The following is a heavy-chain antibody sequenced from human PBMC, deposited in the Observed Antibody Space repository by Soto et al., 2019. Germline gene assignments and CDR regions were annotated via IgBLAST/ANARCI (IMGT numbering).Heavy chain of an antibody. Sequence: ASVKVSCKASGYTFTSYYMHWVRQAPGQGLEWMGIINPSGGSTSYAQKFQGRVTMTRDTSTSTVYMELSSLRSEDTAVYYCARSGMPLYPRVWFDPWGQGTLVTVSS. V-gene: IGHV1-46*01. CDR1: GYTFTSYY. J-gene: IGHJ5*02. CDR3: ARSGMPLYPRVWFDP. D-gene: IGHD3-3*01. CDR2: INPSGGST.